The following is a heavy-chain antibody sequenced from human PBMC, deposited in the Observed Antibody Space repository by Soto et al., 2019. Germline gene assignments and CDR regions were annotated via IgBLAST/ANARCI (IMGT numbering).Heavy chain of an antibody. V-gene: IGHV1-69*10. CDR3: ASSSPYYYGMDV. CDR2: IVPILGTA. J-gene: IGHJ6*02. CDR1: GGTFNNYA. Sequence: ASVKVSCKASGGTFNNYAISWVRQAPGQGLEWMGGIVPILGTANYAERFQGRVTITADKSTRTAYMELSSLRSEDTAVYYCASSSPYYYGMDVWGQGTTVTVSS.